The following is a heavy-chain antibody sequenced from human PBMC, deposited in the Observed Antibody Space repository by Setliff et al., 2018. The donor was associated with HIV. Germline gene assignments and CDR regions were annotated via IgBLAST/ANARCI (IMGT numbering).Heavy chain of an antibody. CDR1: GYTFSSYD. Sequence: ASVKVSCKASGYTFSSYDIHWVRQAPGQGLEWMAWINPKNGGTNYAQQFQGRVTVTRGTSITTAYMELSRLTSDDTAVYYCARPGYSGYDFIGGNLGYWGQGTLVTVS. CDR2: INPKNGGT. V-gene: IGHV1-2*02. CDR3: ARPGYSGYDFIGGNLGY. D-gene: IGHD5-12*01. J-gene: IGHJ4*02.